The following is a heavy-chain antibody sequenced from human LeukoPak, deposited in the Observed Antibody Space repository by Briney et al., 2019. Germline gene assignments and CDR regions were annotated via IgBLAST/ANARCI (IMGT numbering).Heavy chain of an antibody. Sequence: AGGSLRLSCAASGFTFTNYGMNWVRQAPGKGLEWVSCISSSSSYIYYADSVKGRFTISRDNTKNSLYLQMNGLRAEDTAVYYCARAYSYASGYFDYWGQGTLVTVSS. CDR2: ISSSSSYI. J-gene: IGHJ4*02. D-gene: IGHD5-18*01. CDR1: GFTFTNYG. CDR3: ARAYSYASGYFDY. V-gene: IGHV3-21*01.